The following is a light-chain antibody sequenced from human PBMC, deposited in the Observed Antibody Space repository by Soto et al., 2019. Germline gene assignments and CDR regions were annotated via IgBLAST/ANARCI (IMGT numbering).Light chain of an antibody. J-gene: IGLJ2*01. Sequence: QSVLTQPASVSGSLGQSITISCTGTSSDVGSYNLVSWYQQHPGKAPKLMIYEVSKRPSGVSNRFSGSKSGNTASLTISGLQAEDEADYYCCSYAGSSTSHVVFGGGTKVTVL. CDR3: CSYAGSSTSHVV. CDR1: SSDVGSYNL. V-gene: IGLV2-23*02. CDR2: EVS.